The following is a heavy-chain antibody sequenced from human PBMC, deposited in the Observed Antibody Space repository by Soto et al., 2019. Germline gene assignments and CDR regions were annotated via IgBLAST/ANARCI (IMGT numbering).Heavy chain of an antibody. Sequence: QVQLQESGPGLVKPSQTLSLTCTVSGGSISSGGYYWSWIRQHPGKGLEWIGYIYYSGSTYYNPSLKSRVTISVDTSKNQFSLKLSSVTAADTAVYYCAREAFYDSSARRWFDPWGQGTLVTVSS. V-gene: IGHV4-31*03. CDR3: AREAFYDSSARRWFDP. J-gene: IGHJ5*02. CDR2: IYYSGST. D-gene: IGHD3-22*01. CDR1: GGSISSGGYY.